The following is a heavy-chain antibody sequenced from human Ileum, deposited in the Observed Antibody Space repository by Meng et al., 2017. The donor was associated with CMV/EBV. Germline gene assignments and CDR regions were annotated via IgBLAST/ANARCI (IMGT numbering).Heavy chain of an antibody. CDR1: GYNFTGYY. CDR2: INPNNGGT. Sequence: KVCCKASGYNFTGYYIHWVRQAPGQGLEWMGWINPNNGGTNYAQKFQGRVTMTRDASISTAYMELSRLRSDDTAFYYCARLYSSHFDYWGQGTLVTVSS. J-gene: IGHJ4*02. D-gene: IGHD6-19*01. V-gene: IGHV1-2*02. CDR3: ARLYSSHFDY.